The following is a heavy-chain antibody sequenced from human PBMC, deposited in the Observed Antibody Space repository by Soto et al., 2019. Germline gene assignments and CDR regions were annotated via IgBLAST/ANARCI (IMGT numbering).Heavy chain of an antibody. CDR2: INHSGST. CDR1: GGSFSNHH. V-gene: IGHV4-34*01. J-gene: IGHJ4*01. D-gene: IGHD3-3*01. CDR3: ASGIWSAYD. Sequence: QVQVQQWGAGLLKPSETLSLTCAVYGGSFSNHHWTWIRQSPGKGLEWIGEINHSGSTHYSPSLESRVTLSVDTSKNQFSLKLSSVTAADTAVYFCASGIWSAYDWGHGTLVTVSS.